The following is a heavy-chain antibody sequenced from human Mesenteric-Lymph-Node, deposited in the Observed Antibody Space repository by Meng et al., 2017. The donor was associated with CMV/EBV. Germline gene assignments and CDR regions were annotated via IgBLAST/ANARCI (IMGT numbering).Heavy chain of an antibody. CDR2: MNPNSGNT. CDR3: ARDQAYYDFWSGYYATYYYYGMDV. V-gene: IGHV1-8*03. CDR1: GYTFIRYD. Sequence: ASVKVSCKASGYTFIRYDINWVRQTTGQGLEWMGWMNPNSGNTGYAQKFQGRVTITRNTSISTAYMELSSLRSEDTAVYYCARDQAYYDFWSGYYATYYYYGMDVWGQGTTVTVSS. D-gene: IGHD3-3*01. J-gene: IGHJ6*02.